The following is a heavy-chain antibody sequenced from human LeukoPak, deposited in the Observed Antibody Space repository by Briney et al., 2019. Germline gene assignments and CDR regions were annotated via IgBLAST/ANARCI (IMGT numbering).Heavy chain of an antibody. D-gene: IGHD3/OR15-3a*01. CDR3: ALAGVDSKHSVYYFDY. V-gene: IGHV1-2*02. CDR1: GYTFTGYY. J-gene: IGHJ4*02. Sequence: ASVKVSCKASGYTFTGYYMHWVRQAPGQGLGWMGWMNPNSSGTHYAQTFQGRVTMTRDTSISTAYMELSRLRSDDTPGHLFALAGVDSKHSVYYFDYWGQGTLVTVSS. CDR2: MNPNSSGT.